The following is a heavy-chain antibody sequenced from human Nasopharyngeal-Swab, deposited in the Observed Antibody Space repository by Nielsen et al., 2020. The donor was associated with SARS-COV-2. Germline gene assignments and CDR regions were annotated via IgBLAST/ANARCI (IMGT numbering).Heavy chain of an antibody. CDR1: GSSISSGYY. Sequence: LRLSCTVSGSSISSGYYWGWIRQPPGKGLEWISSIYHSGNTYYNPSLKSRVTISVDTSKNQFSLKLNSVTAADTALYFCVHLWLPGFWGQGTLVTVSS. J-gene: IGHJ4*02. CDR3: VHLWLPGF. V-gene: IGHV4-38-2*02. D-gene: IGHD2-21*01. CDR2: IYHSGNT.